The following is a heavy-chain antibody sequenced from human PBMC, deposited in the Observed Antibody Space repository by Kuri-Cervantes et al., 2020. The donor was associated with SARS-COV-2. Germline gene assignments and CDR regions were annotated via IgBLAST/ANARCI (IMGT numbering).Heavy chain of an antibody. CDR2: IKSDGSST. CDR3: ARAVSSGNSHYDF. D-gene: IGHD4-23*01. V-gene: IGHV3-74*01. J-gene: IGHJ4*02. Sequence: GESLKISCAVSGFTFSDYSMHWVRQGPGRGLVWVSRIKSDGSSTSYADSVEGRFTISRDNAKNTLYLQMNSLRAEDTAVYYCARAVSSGNSHYDFWGQGALVTAPQ. CDR1: GFTFSDYS.